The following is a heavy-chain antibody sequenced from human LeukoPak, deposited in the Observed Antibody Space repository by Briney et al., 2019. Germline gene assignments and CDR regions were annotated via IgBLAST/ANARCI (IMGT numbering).Heavy chain of an antibody. D-gene: IGHD3-9*01. Sequence: PGASVKVSCKASGYTFTGYYMHWVRQAPGQGLEWMGWINPNSGGTNYAQKFQGRVTMTRDTSISTAYMELSRLRSDDTAVYYCAREGDILTGFPDPWGQGTLVTVSS. J-gene: IGHJ5*02. CDR3: AREGDILTGFPDP. CDR1: GYTFTGYY. V-gene: IGHV1-2*02. CDR2: INPNSGGT.